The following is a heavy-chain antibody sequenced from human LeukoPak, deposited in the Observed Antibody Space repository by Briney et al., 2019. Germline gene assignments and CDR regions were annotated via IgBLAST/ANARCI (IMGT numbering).Heavy chain of an antibody. J-gene: IGHJ5*02. Sequence: SETLCLTCTVSGDSINNFYWSWNRQPPGKGLEWIGYIYYSGGTSCNPSLKSRVTISVDTSKDQFSLKLSSVTAADTAVYYCARSSGGTFDPWGLGTLVTVSS. CDR1: GDSINNFY. D-gene: IGHD1-1*01. CDR3: ARSSGGTFDP. V-gene: IGHV4-59*01. CDR2: IYYSGGT.